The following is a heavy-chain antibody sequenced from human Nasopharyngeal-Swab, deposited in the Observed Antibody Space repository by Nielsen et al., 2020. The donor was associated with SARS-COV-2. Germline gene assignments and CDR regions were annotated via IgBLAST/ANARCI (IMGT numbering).Heavy chain of an antibody. D-gene: IGHD6-13*01. J-gene: IGHJ6*02. Sequence: ASVKVSCKASGYTFTSYDINWVRQATGQGLEWMGWMNPNSGNTGYAQKFQGRVTMTRNTSISTAYMELSSLRSEDTAVYYCARGSYSSSLYYGMDVWGQGTTVTVSS. CDR2: MNPNSGNT. CDR1: GYTFTSYD. CDR3: ARGSYSSSLYYGMDV. V-gene: IGHV1-8*01.